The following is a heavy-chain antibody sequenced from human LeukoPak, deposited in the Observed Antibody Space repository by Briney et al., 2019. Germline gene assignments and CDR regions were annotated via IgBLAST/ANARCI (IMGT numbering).Heavy chain of an antibody. J-gene: IGHJ6*03. Sequence: GASVKVSCKASGYTFTSYDINWVRQATGQGLEWMGWMNPNSGNTGYAQKFQGRVTMTRNTSISTAYMELRSLRSDDTAVYYCARVHHGDYVLGVYYYMDVWGKGTTVTISS. CDR1: GYTFTSYD. V-gene: IGHV1-8*01. CDR2: MNPNSGNT. CDR3: ARVHHGDYVLGVYYYMDV. D-gene: IGHD4-17*01.